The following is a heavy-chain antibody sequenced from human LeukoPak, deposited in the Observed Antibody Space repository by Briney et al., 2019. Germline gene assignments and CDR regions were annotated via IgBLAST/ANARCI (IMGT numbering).Heavy chain of an antibody. CDR1: GGSINTYY. V-gene: IGHV4-4*07. Sequence: SETLSLTCTVSGGSINTYYWSWIRQPAGKGLEWIGRISTSGSTNYNPSLNSRVTMSIDSSKDQFSLRLSYVTAADTAVYYCAGHHWTGGNDWSSWFDPWGQGTLVTVSS. D-gene: IGHD3/OR15-3a*01. CDR3: AGHHWTGGNDWSSWFDP. J-gene: IGHJ5*02. CDR2: ISTSGST.